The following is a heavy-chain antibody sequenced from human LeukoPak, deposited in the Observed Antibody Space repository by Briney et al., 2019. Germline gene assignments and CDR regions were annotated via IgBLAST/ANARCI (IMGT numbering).Heavy chain of an antibody. CDR2: IYYSGST. V-gene: IGHV4-59*13. CDR3: ARGSGTTYRPSDY. CDR1: GVSIISYY. J-gene: IGHJ4*02. D-gene: IGHD3-10*01. Sequence: SETLSLTCTVSGVSIISYYWSWLRQPPGKGLECFRYIYYSGSTNYNPSLKSRVTISVDTSKNQFSLNLRSVTAADTAVYYCARGSGTTYRPSDYWGQGILVTVSS.